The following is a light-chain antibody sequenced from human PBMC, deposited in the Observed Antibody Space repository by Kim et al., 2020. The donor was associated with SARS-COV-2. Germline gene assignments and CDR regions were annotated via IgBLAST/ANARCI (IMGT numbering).Light chain of an antibody. V-gene: IGKV2-30*01. Sequence: PASISCRSNQSLVYSDGNTYLSWFQQRPGQSPGRLIYKVSNRDSGVPDRFSGSGSGTDFTLKVSRVEAEDVGVYYCKQGTYWPPTFGQGTKVDIK. CDR1: QSLVYSDGNTY. CDR3: KQGTYWPPT. CDR2: KVS. J-gene: IGKJ1*01.